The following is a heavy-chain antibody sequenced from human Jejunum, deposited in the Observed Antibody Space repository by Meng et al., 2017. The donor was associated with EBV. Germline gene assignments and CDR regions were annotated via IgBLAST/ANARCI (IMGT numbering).Heavy chain of an antibody. CDR2: IYKSESS. J-gene: IGHJ4*02. D-gene: IGHD1-26*01. Sequence: QVQLQMSGTELVKPSETRSRTCDGSRGPVSSSGYSWSWIRQTTGKVIEWIGYIYKSESSNYKSSHKSRVNISADTYKNQFSVRLSFVTAADTAVYYCARDQNGSYFAYWGQGTLVTVSS. V-gene: IGHV4-61*08. CDR1: RGPVSSSGYS. CDR3: ARDQNGSYFAY.